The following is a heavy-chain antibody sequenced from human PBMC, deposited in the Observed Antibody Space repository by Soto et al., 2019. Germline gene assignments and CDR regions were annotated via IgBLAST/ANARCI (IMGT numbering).Heavy chain of an antibody. V-gene: IGHV3-23*01. CDR2: ISGSGGST. J-gene: IGHJ4*02. CDR1: GFTFSSYA. D-gene: IGHD1-1*01. CDR3: AKDSQLYGFDYGDY. Sequence: GGSLRLSCVASGFTFSSYAMSWVRQAPGKGLEWVSAISGSGGSTYYADSVKGRFTISRDNSKNTLYLQMNSLRAEDTAVYYCAKDSQLYGFDYGDYWGQGTLVTVSS.